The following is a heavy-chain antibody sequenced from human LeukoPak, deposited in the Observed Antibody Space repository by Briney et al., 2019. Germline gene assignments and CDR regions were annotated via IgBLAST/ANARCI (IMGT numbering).Heavy chain of an antibody. Sequence: SETLSLTCAVYGGSFSGYYWSWIRQPPGKGLEWIGEINHSGSTNYNPSLKSRVTISVDTSKNQFSLKLSSVTAADTAVYYCARQKSPRAPFDYWGQGTLVTVSS. V-gene: IGHV4-34*01. CDR1: GGSFSGYY. CDR2: INHSGST. CDR3: ARQKSPRAPFDY. J-gene: IGHJ4*02.